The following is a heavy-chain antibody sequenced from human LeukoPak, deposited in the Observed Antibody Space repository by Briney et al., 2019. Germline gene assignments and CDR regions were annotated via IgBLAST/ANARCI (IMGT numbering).Heavy chain of an antibody. J-gene: IGHJ4*02. CDR1: GGSITDYY. CDR2: MYYSGSA. CDR3: ARHRTGAFDY. D-gene: IGHD1-1*01. Sequence: SETLSLTCTVSGGSITDYYWSWIRHSSGKGLEWIGYMYYSGSAYYSPSLKTRVTISVDTSKNQFSLKLTSVTAADTAVYYCARHRTGAFDYWGQGTLVTVSS. V-gene: IGHV4-59*08.